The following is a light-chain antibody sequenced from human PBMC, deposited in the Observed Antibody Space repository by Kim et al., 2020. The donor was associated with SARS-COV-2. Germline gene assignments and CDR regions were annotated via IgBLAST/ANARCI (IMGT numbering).Light chain of an antibody. CDR3: SAWDDSVNGPWV. J-gene: IGLJ3*02. CDR1: TSNIGSNP. CDR2: NNN. V-gene: IGLV1-44*01. Sequence: QSVLTQPPSASGTPGQRVTISCSGSTSNIGSNPVNWYQQLPGTAPKLLIYNNNQRPSGVSDRFSGSKSGTSASLAIRGLQSEDEAEYFCSAWDDSVNGPWVFGTGTKLTVL.